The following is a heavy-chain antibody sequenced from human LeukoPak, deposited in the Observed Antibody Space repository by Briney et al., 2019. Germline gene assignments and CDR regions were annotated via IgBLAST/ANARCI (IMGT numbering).Heavy chain of an antibody. V-gene: IGHV1-69*13. CDR3: ASDPHETYYYDSSRHYYYYMDV. J-gene: IGHJ6*03. D-gene: IGHD3-22*01. CDR1: GGTFSSYA. CDR2: IIPIFGTA. Sequence: GASVKVSCKASGGTFSSYAISWVRQAPGQGLEWMGGIIPIFGTANYAQKFQGRVTITADESTSTAYMELSSLRSEDTAVYYCASDPHETYYYDSSRHYYYYMDVWGKGTTVTVSS.